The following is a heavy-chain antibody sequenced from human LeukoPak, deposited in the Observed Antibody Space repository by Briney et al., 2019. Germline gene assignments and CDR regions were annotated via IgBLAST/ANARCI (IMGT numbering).Heavy chain of an antibody. D-gene: IGHD2-21*01. CDR1: GGSVSSGNYH. V-gene: IGHV4-61*01. Sequence: SETLSLTCTVSGGSVSSGNYHWSWIRQAPGKGLEWTGHNGNTNYIPSLKSRVTISIDTSKNQFSLNLNTVTAADTAVYYCATYYGGVGGRGHWGPGTLVTVSS. CDR2: NGNT. J-gene: IGHJ4*02. CDR3: ATYYGGVGGRGH.